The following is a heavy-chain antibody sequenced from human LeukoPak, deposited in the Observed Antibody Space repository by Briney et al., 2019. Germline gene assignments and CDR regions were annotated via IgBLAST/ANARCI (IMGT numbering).Heavy chain of an antibody. V-gene: IGHV3-53*01. Sequence: GGSLRLSCAASGFTFSSYSMNWVRQAPGKGLEWVSVIYSGGSTYYADSVKGRFTISRDNSKNTLYLQMNSLRAEDTAVYYSADSHWAHWGQGTLVTVSS. CDR1: GFTFSSYS. D-gene: IGHD7-27*01. CDR3: ADSHWAH. J-gene: IGHJ4*02. CDR2: IYSGGST.